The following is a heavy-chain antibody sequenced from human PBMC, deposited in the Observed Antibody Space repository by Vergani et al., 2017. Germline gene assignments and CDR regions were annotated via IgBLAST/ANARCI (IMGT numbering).Heavy chain of an antibody. CDR2: IWYDGSNK. CDR1: GFTFSSYG. V-gene: IGHV3-33*06. Sequence: QVQLVESWGGVVQPGRSLRLSCAASGFTFSSYGMHWVRQAPGKGLEWVAVIWYDGSNKYYADSVKGRFTISRDNSKNTLYLQMNSLRAEDTAVYYCAKLLMVRGVTYYYGMDVWPRDHGHRLL. J-gene: IGHJ6*02. D-gene: IGHD3-10*01. CDR3: AKLLMVRGVTYYYGMDV.